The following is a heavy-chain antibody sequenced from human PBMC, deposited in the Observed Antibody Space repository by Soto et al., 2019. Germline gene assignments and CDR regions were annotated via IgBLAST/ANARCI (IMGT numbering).Heavy chain of an antibody. J-gene: IGHJ5*02. D-gene: IGHD6-6*01. CDR2: ISGSGGST. Sequence: PGGSLRLSCAASGFTFSSYAMSWVRQAPGKGLEWVSAISGSGGSTYYADSVKGRFTISRDNSKNTLYLQMNSLRAEDTAVYYRATWPIAARLNWFDPWGQGTLVTVSS. V-gene: IGHV3-23*01. CDR1: GFTFSSYA. CDR3: ATWPIAARLNWFDP.